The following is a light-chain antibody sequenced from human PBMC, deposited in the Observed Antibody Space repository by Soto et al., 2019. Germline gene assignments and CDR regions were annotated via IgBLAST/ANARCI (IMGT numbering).Light chain of an antibody. J-gene: IGLJ2*01. Sequence: QSALTQPPSVSGSLGQSITISCTGTSSDVGAYNYVYWYQQHPGKAPKVMIFDVSNRPSGVSNGFSGSKSGNMASLTISGLQAEDEGDYYCSSFTTTSTVLFGGGTQLTVL. CDR1: SSDVGAYNY. V-gene: IGLV2-14*01. CDR3: SSFTTTSTVL. CDR2: DVS.